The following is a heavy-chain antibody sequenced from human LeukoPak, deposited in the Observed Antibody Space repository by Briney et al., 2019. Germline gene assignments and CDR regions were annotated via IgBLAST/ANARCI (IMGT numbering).Heavy chain of an antibody. D-gene: IGHD3-10*01. CDR1: GFTFDDYA. CDR3: AKDSHYYGSGSADWYFDL. CDR2: ISWNSGSI. Sequence: GGSLRLSCAASGFTFDDYAMHWVRQAPGKGLEWVSGISWNSGSIGYADSVKGRFAISRDNAKNSLYLQMNSLRAEDTALYYCAKDSHYYGSGSADWYFDLWGRGTLVTVSS. V-gene: IGHV3-9*01. J-gene: IGHJ2*01.